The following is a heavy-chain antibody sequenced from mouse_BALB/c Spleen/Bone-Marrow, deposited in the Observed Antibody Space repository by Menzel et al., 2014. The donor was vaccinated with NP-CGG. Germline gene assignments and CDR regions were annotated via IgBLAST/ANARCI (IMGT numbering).Heavy chain of an antibody. V-gene: IGHV3-2*02. CDR1: GYSIXSDYA. Sequence: EVQLQQSGPGLVKPSQSLSLTCTVTGYSIXSDYAWNWIRQFPGNKLEWMGYISYSGSTSYNPSLKSRISITRDTSKNQFFLQLNSVTPEDTATYYCARGDGYYGVMDYWGQETSVTVSS. CDR3: ARGDGYYGVMDY. J-gene: IGHJ4*01. D-gene: IGHD2-3*01. CDR2: ISYSGST.